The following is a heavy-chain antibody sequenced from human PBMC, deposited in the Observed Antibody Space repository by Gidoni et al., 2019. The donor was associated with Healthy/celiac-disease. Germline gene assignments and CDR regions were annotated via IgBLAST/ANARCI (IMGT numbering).Heavy chain of an antibody. D-gene: IGHD5-12*01. J-gene: IGHJ4*02. CDR2: IYYSGST. Sequence: QVQLQESGPGLVKPSETLSLTCTVPGGSISSYYWSWIRQPPGKGLEWIGYIYYSGSTNYNPSLKSRVTISVDTSKNQFSLKLSSVTAADTAVYYCARATEMATILDYWGQGTLVTVSS. CDR1: GGSISSYY. CDR3: ARATEMATILDY. V-gene: IGHV4-59*01.